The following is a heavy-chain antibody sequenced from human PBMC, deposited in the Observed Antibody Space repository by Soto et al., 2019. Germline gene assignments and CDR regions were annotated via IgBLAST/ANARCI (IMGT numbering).Heavy chain of an antibody. D-gene: IGHD4-4*01. J-gene: IGHJ4*02. V-gene: IGHV5-51*01. Sequence: PGESLKISCKGSGYSFSTYSIGWVRQMPGKGLEWMGNIHSGDSNARYSPSFQGQVTISVDKSINTAYLQWSSLKASDTALYYCATWCYSHWFDYWGQGALVTVSS. CDR1: GYSFSTYS. CDR3: ATWCYSHWFDY. CDR2: IHSGDSNA.